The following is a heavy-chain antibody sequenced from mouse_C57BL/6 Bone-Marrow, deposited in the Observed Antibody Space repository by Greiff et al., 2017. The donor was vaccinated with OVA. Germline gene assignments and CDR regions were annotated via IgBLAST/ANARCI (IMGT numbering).Heavy chain of an antibody. CDR1: GYTFTSYW. CDR3: ARGDDYDDGVPAY. CDR2: IHPNSGST. J-gene: IGHJ3*01. Sequence: VKLQQPGAELVKPGASVKLSCKASGYTFTSYWMHWVKQRPGQGLEWIGMIHPNSGSTNYNEKFKSKATLTVDKSSSTAYMQLSSLTSEDSAVYYCARGDDYDDGVPAYWGQGTLVTVSA. V-gene: IGHV1-64*01. D-gene: IGHD2-4*01.